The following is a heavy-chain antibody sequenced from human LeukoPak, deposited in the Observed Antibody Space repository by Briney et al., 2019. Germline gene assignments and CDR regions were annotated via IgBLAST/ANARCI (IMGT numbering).Heavy chain of an antibody. CDR1: GGSISSGIYY. D-gene: IGHD2-2*01. Sequence: SETLSLTCTVSGGSISSGIYYWSWIRQPGGKGLEWIGRIYTSGSTNYNPDLKSRVTISVDTSKNQFYLKLSSVTAADTAVYYCARAVSVVVPAALIPAISQPFDPWGQGTLVTVSS. CDR3: ARAVSVVVPAALIPAISQPFDP. V-gene: IGHV4-61*02. CDR2: IYTSGST. J-gene: IGHJ5*02.